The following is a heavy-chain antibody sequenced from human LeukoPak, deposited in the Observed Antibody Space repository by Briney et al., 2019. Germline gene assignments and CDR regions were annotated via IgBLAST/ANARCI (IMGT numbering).Heavy chain of an antibody. V-gene: IGHV4-39*01. CDR3: ARLAIFGVVISAGYYYYMDV. CDR2: IYYSGST. Sequence: SETLSLTCTVSGGSISSSSYYWGWIRQPPGKGLEWIGSIYYSGSTYYNPSLKSRVTISVDTSKNQFSLKLSSVTAADTAVYYCARLAIFGVVISAGYYYYMDVWGKGTTVTVSS. CDR1: GGSISSSSYY. D-gene: IGHD3-3*01. J-gene: IGHJ6*03.